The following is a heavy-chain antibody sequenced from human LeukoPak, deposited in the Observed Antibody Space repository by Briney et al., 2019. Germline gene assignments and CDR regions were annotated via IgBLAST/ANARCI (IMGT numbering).Heavy chain of an antibody. J-gene: IGHJ4*02. CDR1: GASISNSY. Sequence: SETLSLTCTVSGASISNSYWNWIRQPPGKGLEWVGHIYYNGSTNYNPSLKSRVTISVDTSKNHFSLKLSSVTAAETAVYYCASGVRGYSGYDLLDYFDYWGQGTLVTVSS. V-gene: IGHV4-59*08. CDR3: ASGVRGYSGYDLLDYFDY. CDR2: IYYNGST. D-gene: IGHD5-12*01.